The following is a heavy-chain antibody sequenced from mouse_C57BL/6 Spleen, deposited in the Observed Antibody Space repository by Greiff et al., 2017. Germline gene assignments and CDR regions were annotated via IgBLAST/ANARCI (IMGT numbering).Heavy chain of an antibody. Sequence: EVQRVESGGGLVKPGGSLKLSCAASGFTFSSYAMSWVRQTPEKRLEWVATISDGGSYTYYPDNVKGRFTISRDNAKNNLYLQMSHLKSEDTAMYYCARERYYDYDEVAYWGQGTLVTVSA. D-gene: IGHD2-4*01. CDR2: ISDGGSYT. CDR3: ARERYYDYDEVAY. V-gene: IGHV5-4*01. CDR1: GFTFSSYA. J-gene: IGHJ3*01.